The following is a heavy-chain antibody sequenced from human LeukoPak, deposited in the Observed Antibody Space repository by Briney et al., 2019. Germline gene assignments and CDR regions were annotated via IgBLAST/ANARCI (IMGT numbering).Heavy chain of an antibody. V-gene: IGHV4-39*01. CDR2: IYYSGST. J-gene: IGHJ4*02. CDR3: ARASVHTIFGVVTRVFDY. Sequence: SETLSLTCTVSGGSISSSSYYWGWIRQPPGKGLEWIGSIYYSGSTYYNPSLKSRVTISVDTSKNQFSLKLSSVTAADTAVYYCARASVHTIFGVVTRVFDYWGQGTLVTVSS. CDR1: GGSISSSSYY. D-gene: IGHD3-3*01.